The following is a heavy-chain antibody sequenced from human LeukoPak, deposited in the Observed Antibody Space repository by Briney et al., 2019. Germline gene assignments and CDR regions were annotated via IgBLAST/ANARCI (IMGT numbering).Heavy chain of an antibody. CDR3: AKDQGQAIVPRRFDY. D-gene: IGHD6-6*01. CDR2: IYLSGGNT. J-gene: IGHJ4*02. Sequence: PGGSLRLSCAASGFTFSSYAMSWVRQAPGKGLEWVSSIYLSGGNTYSADSVKGRFTISRDNSRNTLYLQMNSLRAEDTAVYYCAKDQGQAIVPRRFDYWGQGTLVTVSS. CDR1: GFTFSSYA. V-gene: IGHV3-23*01.